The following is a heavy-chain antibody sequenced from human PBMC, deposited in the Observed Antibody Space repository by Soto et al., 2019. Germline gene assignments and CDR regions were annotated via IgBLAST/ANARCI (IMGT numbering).Heavy chain of an antibody. D-gene: IGHD2-2*02. CDR3: ASKPTHTDAFDI. J-gene: IGHJ3*02. CDR1: GGSISSSNW. CDR2: IYHSGST. Sequence: SETLSLTCAVSGGSISSSNWLSWVLQPPGKGLEWIGEIYHSGSTNYNPSLKSRVTISVDKSKNQFSLKLSSVTAADTAVYYCASKPTHTDAFDIWGQGTMVTVSS. V-gene: IGHV4-4*02.